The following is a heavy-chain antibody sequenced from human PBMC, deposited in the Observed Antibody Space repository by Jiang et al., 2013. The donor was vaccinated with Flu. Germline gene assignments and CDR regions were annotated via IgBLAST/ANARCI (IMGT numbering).Heavy chain of an antibody. D-gene: IGHD5-12*01. CDR3: ARAQKYSGFELPYFDY. Sequence: LVKPSETLSLTCTVSGGSISSSSYYWVWIRQPPGKGLEWIGSIYDSGSTYYNPSLKSRVTMSVDTSKNRFSLKVNSVTAAYTAVYYCARAQKYSGFELPYFDYWGQGTLVTVSS. CDR1: GGSISSSSYY. V-gene: IGHV4-39*07. CDR2: IYDSGST. J-gene: IGHJ4*02.